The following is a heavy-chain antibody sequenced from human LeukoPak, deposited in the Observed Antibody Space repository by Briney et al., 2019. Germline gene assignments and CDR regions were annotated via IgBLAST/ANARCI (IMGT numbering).Heavy chain of an antibody. CDR3: ARENPGDNVDY. CDR1: GFTFSSYS. J-gene: IGHJ4*02. CDR2: ISGSSSYI. D-gene: IGHD4-23*01. Sequence: GGSLRLSCAASGFTFSSYSVNWVRQAPGEGLEWVSSISGSSSYIYYADSAKGRFTISRDNAKNSLYLRMNSLRAEDTAVYYCARENPGDNVDYWGQGTLVTVSS. V-gene: IGHV3-21*01.